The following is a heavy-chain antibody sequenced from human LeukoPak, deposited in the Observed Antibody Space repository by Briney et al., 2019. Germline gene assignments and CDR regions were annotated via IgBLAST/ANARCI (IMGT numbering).Heavy chain of an antibody. CDR2: ISGSGGST. D-gene: IGHD4-17*01. Sequence: GGSLRLSCAASGFTFSSYAMSWVRQAPGKGLEWVSAISGSGGSTYYADSVKGRFTISRDNSKNTLYLQMNSLRAEDTAVYYCAKDLDYGDYGIPYSFDYWGQGTLVTVSS. V-gene: IGHV3-23*01. J-gene: IGHJ4*02. CDR3: AKDLDYGDYGIPYSFDY. CDR1: GFTFSSYA.